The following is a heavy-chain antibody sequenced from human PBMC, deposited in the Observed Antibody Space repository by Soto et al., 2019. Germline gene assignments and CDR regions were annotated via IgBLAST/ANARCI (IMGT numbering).Heavy chain of an antibody. CDR1: GGSLTGYY. CDR2: VKDGGST. Sequence: QVQLQQWGAGLLKPSETLSLTCTVNGGSLTGYYWSWIRQPPGKGLEWIGEVKDGGSTNYSPSLSGRVSVSADTPRNHFSLRLNSVTAADTAVYFCARGQEGIVATHWDQGALVTVSS. V-gene: IGHV4-34*01. CDR3: ARGQEGIVATH. D-gene: IGHD5-12*01. J-gene: IGHJ4*02.